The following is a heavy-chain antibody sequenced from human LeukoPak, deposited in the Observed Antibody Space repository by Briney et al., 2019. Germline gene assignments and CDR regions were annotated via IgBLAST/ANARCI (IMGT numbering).Heavy chain of an antibody. CDR3: ATRETYYYDREDAFDI. V-gene: IGHV1-24*01. Sequence: ASVKVSCKVSGYTLTELSMHWVRQAPGKGLEWMGGFDPEDGETIYAQEFQGRVTMTEDTSTDTAYMELSSLRSEDTAVYYCATRETYYYDREDAFDIWGQGTMVTVSS. J-gene: IGHJ3*02. CDR2: FDPEDGET. D-gene: IGHD3-22*01. CDR1: GYTLTELS.